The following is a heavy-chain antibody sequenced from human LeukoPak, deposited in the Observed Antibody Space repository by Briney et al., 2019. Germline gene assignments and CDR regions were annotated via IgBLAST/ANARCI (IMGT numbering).Heavy chain of an antibody. J-gene: IGHJ4*02. D-gene: IGHD6-19*01. CDR2: ISGVGANT. Sequence: AGGSLRLSCAASGFTFSNYAMSWLRQAPGKGLEWVSAISGVGANTFYADSVKGRLTFSRDNSKSTLYLQMNSLRAEDTAVYYCAKHMGPGSGWDWGQGTLVTVSS. CDR3: AKHMGPGSGWD. CDR1: GFTFSNYA. V-gene: IGHV3-23*01.